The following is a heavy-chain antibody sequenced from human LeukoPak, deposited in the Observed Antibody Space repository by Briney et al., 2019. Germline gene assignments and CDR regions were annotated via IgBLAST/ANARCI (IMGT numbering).Heavy chain of an antibody. D-gene: IGHD4-11*01. CDR1: GYTLTSYD. CDR2: MNPNSGNT. V-gene: IGHV1-8*03. J-gene: IGHJ4*02. CDR3: AIWTTVTLGVDY. Sequence: ASVKVSCKAFGYTLTSYDINWVRQATGQGLGWMGWMNPNSGNTGYAQKFQGRVTITRNTSISTAYMELSSLRSEDTAVYYCAIWTTVTLGVDYWGQGTLVTVSS.